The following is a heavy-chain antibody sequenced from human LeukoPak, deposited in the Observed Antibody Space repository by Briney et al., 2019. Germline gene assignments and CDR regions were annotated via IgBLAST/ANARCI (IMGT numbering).Heavy chain of an antibody. Sequence: PGGSLRLSCAASGFTFSSYAMSWVRQAPGKGLEWVSAISGSGDSTYYADSVKGRFTISRDNSRNTLYLQMNSLRAGDTAVYYCAKDRGPITDYWGQGTLVTVSS. CDR3: AKDRGPITDY. CDR1: GFTFSSYA. CDR2: ISGSGDST. V-gene: IGHV3-23*01. J-gene: IGHJ4*02. D-gene: IGHD5-12*01.